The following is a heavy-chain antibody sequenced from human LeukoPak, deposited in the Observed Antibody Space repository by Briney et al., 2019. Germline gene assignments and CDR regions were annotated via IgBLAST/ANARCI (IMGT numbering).Heavy chain of an antibody. CDR3: AKGHYGGRNALFES. CDR1: GFSFSDYG. V-gene: IGHV3-23*01. Sequence: GGSLRLSCVASGFSFSDYGMTWVRQAPGKGLEWVSVISGRGTGTFSADSVRGRFTISRDNSKNTLYLQMNSLRAEDTAVYYCAKGHYGGRNALFESWGQGTLVTVSS. CDR2: ISGRGTGT. J-gene: IGHJ4*02. D-gene: IGHD4-23*01.